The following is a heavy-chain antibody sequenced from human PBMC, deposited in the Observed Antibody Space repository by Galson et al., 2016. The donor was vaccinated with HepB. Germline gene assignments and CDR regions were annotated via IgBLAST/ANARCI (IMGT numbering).Heavy chain of an antibody. J-gene: IGHJ1*01. D-gene: IGHD2-15*01. CDR1: GFIFSSYA. Sequence: SLRLSCAASGFIFSSYAMSWVRQAPGKGLEWVAVTSYDGSNKYYADSAKGRFTISRDNSKNTLYLQMNSLRAEDSAVYYCAKDITDLVVVIAAQHWGQGTLVTVSS. CDR3: AKDITDLVVVIAAQH. CDR2: TSYDGSNK. V-gene: IGHV3-30*18.